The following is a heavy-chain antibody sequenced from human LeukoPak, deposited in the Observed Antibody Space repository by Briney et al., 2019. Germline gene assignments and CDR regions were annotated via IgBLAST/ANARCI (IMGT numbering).Heavy chain of an antibody. J-gene: IGHJ4*02. CDR3: ARKQTGTMYDV. Sequence: SETLSLTCIVPGGSLSGSSYYWAWIRQSPGKGLGWIGTFSSGGSAYYNPSLTSRASISKDTSDNQFSLRLYSVTAADTAVYYCARKQTGTMYDVWGQGTQVTVSS. D-gene: IGHD1-7*01. CDR1: GGSLSGSSYY. CDR2: FSSGGSA. V-gene: IGHV4-39*07.